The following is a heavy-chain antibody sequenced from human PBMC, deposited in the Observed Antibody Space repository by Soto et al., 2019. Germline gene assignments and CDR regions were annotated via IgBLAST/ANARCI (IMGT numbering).Heavy chain of an antibody. CDR3: ARGHCSSTSCYGWFDP. D-gene: IGHD2-2*01. Sequence: QVQLQESGPGLVKPSETLSLTCTVSGGSISSYYWSWIRQTAGKGLEWIGRIYTSGSTNYNPSLKSRVTMSVDTSKSQFSLKLSSVTAADTAVYYCARGHCSSTSCYGWFDPWGQGTLVTVSS. CDR1: GGSISSYY. CDR2: IYTSGST. V-gene: IGHV4-4*07. J-gene: IGHJ5*02.